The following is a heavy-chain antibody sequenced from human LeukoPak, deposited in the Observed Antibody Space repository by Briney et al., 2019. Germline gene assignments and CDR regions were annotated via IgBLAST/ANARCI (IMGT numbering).Heavy chain of an antibody. J-gene: IGHJ4*02. V-gene: IGHV1-18*01. D-gene: IGHD4-17*01. CDR1: NYTFSDYD. CDR3: AREVERSFGAYDG. CDR2: VRKYTRNA. Sequence: GSVKVSCEASNYTFSDYDVTWVRQAPGQGLEWMGVVRKYTRNADYAPKFQGRVSITTDTSTRTAYMELRGLRPDDTAVYFCAREVERSFGAYDGGGQGTLATV.